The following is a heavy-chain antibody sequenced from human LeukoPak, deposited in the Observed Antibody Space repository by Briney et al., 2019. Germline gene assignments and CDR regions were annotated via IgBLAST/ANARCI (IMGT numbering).Heavy chain of an antibody. CDR1: GYTFTSYD. Sequence: ASVKVSCKASGYTFTSYDINWVRQATGQGLEWMGWMNPNSGNTGYAQKLQGRVTMTTDTSTSTAYMELRSLRSDDTAVYYCARVGDGIAAAGSFDYWGQGTLVTVSS. V-gene: IGHV1-8*01. CDR2: MNPNSGNT. J-gene: IGHJ4*02. D-gene: IGHD6-13*01. CDR3: ARVGDGIAAAGSFDY.